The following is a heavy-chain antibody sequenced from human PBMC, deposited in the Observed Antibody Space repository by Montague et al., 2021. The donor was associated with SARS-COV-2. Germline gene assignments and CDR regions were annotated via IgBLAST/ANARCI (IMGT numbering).Heavy chain of an antibody. V-gene: IGHV3-33*01. D-gene: IGHD7-27*01. CDR3: ARDRLGPGYYGMDV. CDR1: GSTFSNYG. CDR2: IWYDGSNK. Sequence: SLRLSCAASGSTFSNYGMHWVRRAPGKGLEWVAVIWYDGSNKYYADSVKGRFTISRDNSKNTLYLQMNSLRAEDTAVYYCARDRLGPGYYGMDVWGQGTTVTVSS. J-gene: IGHJ6*02.